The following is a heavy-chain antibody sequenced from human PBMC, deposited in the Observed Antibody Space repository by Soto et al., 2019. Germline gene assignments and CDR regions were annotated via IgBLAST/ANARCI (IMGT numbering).Heavy chain of an antibody. D-gene: IGHD2-21*01. Sequence: GGSLRLSCAASGFPFSSYDIYWVRQCTGKGLEWVSTIGRSGDTNYSDSVKGRITLSRENAERSSYLQMNSLRDGDTAVYYCARKCGGFDYWGCGPIFAVSS. J-gene: IGHJ4*01. CDR3: ARKCGGFDY. V-gene: IGHV3-13*01. CDR2: IGRSGDT. CDR1: GFPFSSYD.